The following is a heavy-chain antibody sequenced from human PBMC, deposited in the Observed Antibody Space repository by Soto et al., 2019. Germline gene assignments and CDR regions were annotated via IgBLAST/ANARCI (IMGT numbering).Heavy chain of an antibody. V-gene: IGHV4-59*01. CDR2: IYYSGST. D-gene: IGHD3-3*01. CDR3: AREGLRFLEWIGGMDV. CDR1: GGSISSYY. J-gene: IGHJ6*02. Sequence: QVQLQESGPGLVKPSETLSLTCTVSGGSISSYYWSWIRQPPGKGLEWIGYIYYSGSTNYNPSLTSRVTIAVDSSKNHYSLKLSSVTAADTAVYYCAREGLRFLEWIGGMDVWGQGTTVTVSS.